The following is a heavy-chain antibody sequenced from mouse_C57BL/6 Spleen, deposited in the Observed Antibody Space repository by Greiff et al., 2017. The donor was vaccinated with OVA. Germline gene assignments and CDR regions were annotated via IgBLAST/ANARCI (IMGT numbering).Heavy chain of an antibody. V-gene: IGHV1-59*01. D-gene: IGHD3-3*01. Sequence: QVQLQQSGAELVRPGTSVKLSCKASGFTFTSYWMHWVKQRPGQGLEWIGVIDPSDSYTNYNQKFKGKATLTVDTSSSTAYMQLSSLTSEDSAVYYCARRGLDGMDYWGQGTSVTVSS. CDR2: IDPSDSYT. J-gene: IGHJ4*01. CDR1: GFTFTSYW. CDR3: ARRGLDGMDY.